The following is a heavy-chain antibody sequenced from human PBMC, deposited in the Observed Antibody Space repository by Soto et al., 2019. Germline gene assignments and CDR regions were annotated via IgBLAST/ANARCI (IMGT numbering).Heavy chain of an antibody. D-gene: IGHD3-3*01. CDR2: ISGSGGST. CDR1: GFTFSSYA. V-gene: IGHV3-23*01. CDR3: AKDHRRITIFGVVIIREYYFDY. J-gene: IGHJ4*02. Sequence: EVQLLESGGGLVQPGGSLRLSCAASGFTFSSYAMSWVRQAPGKGQEWVSAISGSGGSTYYADSVKGRFTISRDNSKNTLYLQMNSLRAEDTAVYYCAKDHRRITIFGVVIIREYYFDYWGQGTLVTVSS.